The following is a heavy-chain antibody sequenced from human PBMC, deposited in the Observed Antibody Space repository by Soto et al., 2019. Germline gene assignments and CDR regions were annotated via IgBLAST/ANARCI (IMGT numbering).Heavy chain of an antibody. D-gene: IGHD3-16*01. CDR1: GFTFNTHG. CDR3: AKAQRGSGTHFDY. J-gene: IGHJ4*02. V-gene: IGHV3-30*18. CDR2: ISYDGSNK. Sequence: QVHLVESGGGVVQPGRSLRLSCAASGFTFNTHGMHWVRQSPGKGLEWVAVISYDGSNKYYVDSVKGRFAVSRDNSKNTLYLQMSSLRAEDTAVYYCAKAQRGSGTHFDYWGQGSLVTVSS.